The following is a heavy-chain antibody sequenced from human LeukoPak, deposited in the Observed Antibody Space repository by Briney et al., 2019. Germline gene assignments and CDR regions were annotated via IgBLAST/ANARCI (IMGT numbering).Heavy chain of an antibody. CDR3: ARDRSYAVNQGGWLDP. V-gene: IGHV3-30*01. J-gene: IGHJ5*02. D-gene: IGHD2-2*01. CDR2: TSDDGRKK. CDR1: GFTFSNFA. Sequence: GGSLRLSCVASGFTFSNFAIHWVRQGPGKGLEWVAVTSDDGRKKYYADSVKGRFTISRDNSKNTLYLQMNSLRTDDTVIYYCARDRSYAVNQGGWLDPWGQGTLVSVSS.